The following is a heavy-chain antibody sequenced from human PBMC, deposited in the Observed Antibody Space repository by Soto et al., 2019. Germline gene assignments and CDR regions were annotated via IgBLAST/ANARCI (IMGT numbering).Heavy chain of an antibody. Sequence: EVQLLESGGGLVQPGGSLRLSCAASGFTFSGYAMSWVRQAPGKGLEWVSTISDSGVSTYYAVSVMGRFTVSRDNSKNPLYLQMNSLRDDDTAVYYCAKEWNWGQGTLVTVSS. V-gene: IGHV3-23*01. CDR3: AKEWN. CDR2: ISDSGVST. D-gene: IGHD1-1*01. J-gene: IGHJ4*02. CDR1: GFTFSGYA.